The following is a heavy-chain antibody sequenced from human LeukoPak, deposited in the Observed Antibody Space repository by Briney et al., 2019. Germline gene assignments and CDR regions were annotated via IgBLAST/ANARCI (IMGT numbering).Heavy chain of an antibody. V-gene: IGHV1-24*01. CDR1: GYTLTELS. CDR2: FEPEDGET. J-gene: IGHJ5*02. CDR3: ATLYGSGSYYNPFSWFDP. Sequence: ASVKVSCKVSGYTLTELSMHWVRQAPGKGLEWMGGFEPEDGETIYAQKFQGRVTMTEDTSTDTAYMELSSLRSEDTAVYYCATLYGSGSYYNPFSWFDPWGQGTLVTVSS. D-gene: IGHD3-10*01.